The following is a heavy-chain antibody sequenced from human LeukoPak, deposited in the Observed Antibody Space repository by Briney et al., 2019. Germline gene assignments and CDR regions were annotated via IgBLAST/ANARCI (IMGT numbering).Heavy chain of an antibody. Sequence: QPGGSLRLSCAASGFPFSSYWMSWVRQAPGRGREWVANIHPEGNEKYHVESVKGRFTISRDNPKRSLFLQMNGLRVEDTAVYYCARGDAFSGDHWGQGTLVTVSS. CDR1: GFPFSSYW. CDR2: IHPEGNEK. J-gene: IGHJ4*02. CDR3: ARGDAFSGDH. V-gene: IGHV3-7*04.